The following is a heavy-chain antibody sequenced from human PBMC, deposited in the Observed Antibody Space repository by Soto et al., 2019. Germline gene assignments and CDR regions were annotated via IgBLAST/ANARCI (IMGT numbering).Heavy chain of an antibody. V-gene: IGHV3-33*01. Sequence: GGSLRLSCAASGFTFGIYGMHWVRRAPGKGLEWVAVIWYDGSIKYHADSVKGRFTISRDNSKNTVYLQMNSLRDEDTAVYYCARYYDSSGPDLWGRGTRVTVSS. CDR3: ARYYDSSGPDL. D-gene: IGHD3-22*01. CDR2: IWYDGSIK. J-gene: IGHJ2*01. CDR1: GFTFGIYG.